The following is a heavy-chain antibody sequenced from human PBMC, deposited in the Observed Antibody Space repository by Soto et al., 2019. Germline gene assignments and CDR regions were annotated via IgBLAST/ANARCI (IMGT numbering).Heavy chain of an antibody. CDR3: ARESGPGSFDWFDA. CDR1: GGSLSGGDNY. CDR2: IHYGGST. D-gene: IGHD3-10*01. V-gene: IGHV4-30-4*01. Sequence: PSETLSLTCTVSGGSLSGGDNYWSWIRQLPGKGLEWIGHIHYGGSTYYSPSFKSRVILSVDTSKSQFSLNLTSATAADTAVYFCARESGPGSFDWFDAWGQGTPVTAPQ. J-gene: IGHJ5*02.